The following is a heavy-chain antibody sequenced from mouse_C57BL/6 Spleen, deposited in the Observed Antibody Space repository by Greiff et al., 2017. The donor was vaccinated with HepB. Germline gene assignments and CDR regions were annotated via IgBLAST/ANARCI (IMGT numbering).Heavy chain of an antibody. J-gene: IGHJ1*03. Sequence: EVKVEESGGGLVKPGGSLKLSCAASGFTFSDYGMHWVRQAPEKGLEWVAYISSGSSTIYYADTVKGRFTISRDNAKNTLFLQMTSLRSEDTAMYYCARQKSWYFDVWGTGTTVTVSS. CDR1: GFTFSDYG. V-gene: IGHV5-17*01. CDR3: ARQKSWYFDV. CDR2: ISSGSSTI.